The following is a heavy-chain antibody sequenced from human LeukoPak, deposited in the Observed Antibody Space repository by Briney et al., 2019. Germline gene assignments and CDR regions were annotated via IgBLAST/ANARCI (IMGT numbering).Heavy chain of an antibody. CDR3: AKGPVAGVFRDYLDY. J-gene: IGHJ4*02. CDR2: ISGSGGST. CDR1: GFTYSSYA. Sequence: GGSLRLSCAAAGFTYSSYAMSWVRQAPGTGLEWVSSISGSGGSTYYADFVKGRFTISRDNSKNTLYLQMHSLRAEDTAVYYCAKGPVAGVFRDYLDYWGQGTLVTVSS. V-gene: IGHV3-23*01. D-gene: IGHD6-19*01.